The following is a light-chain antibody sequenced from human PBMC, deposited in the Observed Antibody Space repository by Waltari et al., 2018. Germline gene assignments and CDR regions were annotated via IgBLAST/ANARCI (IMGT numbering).Light chain of an antibody. CDR1: SSY. J-gene: IGLJ3*02. CDR2: RDN. V-gene: IGLV1-47*01. CDR3: AACDLSLSGRV. Sequence: QSVLIPPPSASGTPGQRVTISCSGSSSYIYWYQQLPGTAPKLLFYRDNQRPSGVPDRFSGSKSGTSASVAVSGLRSEDEADDYCAACDLSLSGRVFGGGTKLTVL.